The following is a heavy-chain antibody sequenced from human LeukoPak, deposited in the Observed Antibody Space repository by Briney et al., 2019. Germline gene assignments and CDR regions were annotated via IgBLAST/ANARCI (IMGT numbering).Heavy chain of an antibody. CDR1: GGTFSKYA. CDR2: IIPMHAPA. J-gene: IGHJ5*02. D-gene: IGHD3-10*01. CDR3: ARGAHSGSFSSWFHP. V-gene: IGHV1-69*05. Sequence: GSSVTVSCKASGGTFSKYAITWVRQAPGQGLEWMGGIIPMHAPARYAQNFQGRVTITTDESTSTAYMELSSLKSEDTALYYCARGAHSGSFSSWFHPWGQGTLVTVSS.